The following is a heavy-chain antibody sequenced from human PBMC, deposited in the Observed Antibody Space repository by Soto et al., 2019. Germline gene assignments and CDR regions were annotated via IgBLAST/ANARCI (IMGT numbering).Heavy chain of an antibody. CDR3: AKQLRGSGWYPLDS. V-gene: IGHV3-30*18. CDR2: CLFDGTQQ. CDR1: GSILSFAD. J-gene: IGHJ4*02. Sequence: PGRSMSLACPASGSILSFADMHWDRPPPRKGLEWLSVCLFDGTQQFYGDSVKGRFTVSIDNTNNTLYLEMNSLRTEDTAVYYCAKQLRGSGWYPLDSWGQGTPVTVSS. D-gene: IGHD6-19*01.